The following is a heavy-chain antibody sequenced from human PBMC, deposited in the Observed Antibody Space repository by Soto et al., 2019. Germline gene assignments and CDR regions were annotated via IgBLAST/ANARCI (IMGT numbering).Heavy chain of an antibody. CDR1: GGTFGNYR. Sequence: GESLTISCTAAGGTFGNYRIAWVRQRPGRGLEWIGFIYPADSSATYSPSFPGHVIMSVDRSIKTAFLQWNSLEASDTAIYYCARHSSTSVRAPLEFWGPGTLVTVPS. CDR2: IYPADSSA. J-gene: IGHJ4*02. CDR3: ARHSSTSVRAPLEF. D-gene: IGHD2-2*01. V-gene: IGHV5-51*01.